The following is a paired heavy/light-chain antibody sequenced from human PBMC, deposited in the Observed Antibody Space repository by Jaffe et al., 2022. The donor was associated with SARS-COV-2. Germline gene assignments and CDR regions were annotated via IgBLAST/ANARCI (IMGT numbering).Heavy chain of an antibody. V-gene: IGHV3-30*04. CDR1: GFTFSSYA. J-gene: IGHJ4*02. D-gene: IGHD6-19*01. CDR3: ARASGTSGWDPFDG. CDR2: ISYDGSNK. Sequence: QVQLVESGGGVVQPGRSLRLSCAASGFTFSSYAMHWVRQAPGKGLEWVALISYDGSNKFYADSVKGRFTISRDNSKNTLYLQMNSLEPEDTAVYYCARASGTSGWDPFDGWGQGTLVTVSS.
Light chain of an antibody. J-gene: IGKJ2*01. CDR3: QQYNNWPPYT. Sequence: EIVMTQSPATLSVSPGERATLSCRASQSVGTNLAWYQQKPGQAPRLLIYGASTRATGIPSRFSGSGSGTEFTLTISSLQSEDFAIYYCQQYNNWPPYTFGQGTKVEIK. CDR2: GAS. CDR1: QSVGTN. V-gene: IGKV3-15*01.